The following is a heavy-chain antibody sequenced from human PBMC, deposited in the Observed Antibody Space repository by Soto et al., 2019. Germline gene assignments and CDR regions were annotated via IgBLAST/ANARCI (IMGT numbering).Heavy chain of an antibody. D-gene: IGHD6-13*01. CDR3: ARSIAAAVDLDY. CDR2: ISAYNGNT. CDR1: GYTFSSYG. J-gene: IGHJ4*02. V-gene: IGHV1-18*01. Sequence: QVQLVQSGAEVKKPGASVKVSCKASGYTFSSYGISWVRQAPGQGLEWMGWISAYNGNTNYAQKLQGRVTMTTDTSASTDYMEVRSLRSDDTAVYYCARSIAAAVDLDYWGQGTLVTVSS.